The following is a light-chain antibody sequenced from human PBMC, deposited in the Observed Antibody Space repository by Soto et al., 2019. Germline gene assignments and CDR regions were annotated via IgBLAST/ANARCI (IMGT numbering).Light chain of an antibody. V-gene: IGKV1-13*02. CDR2: DAS. Sequence: AIQLTQSPSSLSASVGDRVTITCRASRGISSTLAWYQQKPGEAPKLLIYDASSLQSGVPSRFSGSGSGTDFTLTISSLQPEDSATYYCQQFNTFRTFGGGTKVEIK. CDR3: QQFNTFRT. CDR1: RGISST. J-gene: IGKJ4*01.